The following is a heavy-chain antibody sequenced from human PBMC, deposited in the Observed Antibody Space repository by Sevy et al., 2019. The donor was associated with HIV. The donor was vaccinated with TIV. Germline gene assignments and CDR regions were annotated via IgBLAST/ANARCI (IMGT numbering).Heavy chain of an antibody. V-gene: IGHV3-33*06. CDR1: GFTFSRYG. CDR2: IWFDGTQK. J-gene: IGHJ4*02. Sequence: GGSLRLSCAASGFTFSRYGMHWVRRAPGKGLEWVAGIWFDGTQKYYLESVKGRFSISGDNSKKMVYLQMNSPRAEDTAVYYCAKDFFEGDVISNFDSWGQGTLVTVSS. CDR3: AKDFFEGDVISNFDS. D-gene: IGHD3-3*01.